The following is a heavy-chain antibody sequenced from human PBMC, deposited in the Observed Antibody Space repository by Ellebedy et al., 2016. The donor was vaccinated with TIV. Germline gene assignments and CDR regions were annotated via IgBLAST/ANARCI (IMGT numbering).Heavy chain of an antibody. CDR2: ISAYNGNT. D-gene: IGHD2-15*01. J-gene: IGHJ6*02. CDR3: ARTSQGYRSGGSCPRGMDV. Sequence: ASVKVSCXASGYTFTSYGISWVRQAPGQGLEWMGWISAYNGNTNYAQKLQGRVTMTTDTSTSTAYMELRSLRSDDTAVYYCARTSQGYRSGGSCPRGMDVWGQGTTVTVSS. V-gene: IGHV1-18*04. CDR1: GYTFTSYG.